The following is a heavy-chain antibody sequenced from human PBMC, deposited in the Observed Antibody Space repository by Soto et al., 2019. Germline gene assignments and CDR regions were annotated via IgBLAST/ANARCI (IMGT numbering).Heavy chain of an antibody. D-gene: IGHD2-2*02. CDR1: GYTFTNYY. V-gene: IGHV1-46*01. CDR3: ARVRGYTTTHYLDY. J-gene: IGHJ4*02. CDR2: INPSAGSS. Sequence: ASVKVSCKASGYTFTNYYMYWVRQAPGQGLEWMGIINPSAGSSSYAQRFQGRVTMTWDTSTTTVYMELSSLRSEDTAVYYCARVRGYTTTHYLDYWGKGNLVTVSS.